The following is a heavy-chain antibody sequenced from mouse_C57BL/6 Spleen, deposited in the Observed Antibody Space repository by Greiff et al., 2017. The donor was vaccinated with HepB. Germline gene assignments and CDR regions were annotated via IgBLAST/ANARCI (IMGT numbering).Heavy chain of an antibody. D-gene: IGHD3-2*02. CDR1: GYTFTEYT. CDR3: ARGRQLSAWFAY. V-gene: IGHV1-62-2*01. Sequence: QVHVKQSGAELVKPGASVKLSCKASGYTFTEYTIHWVKQRSGQGLEWIGWFYPGSGSIKYNEKFKDKATLTADKSSSTVYMELSRLTSEDSAVYFYARGRQLSAWFAYWGQGTLVTVSA. J-gene: IGHJ3*01. CDR2: FYPGSGSI.